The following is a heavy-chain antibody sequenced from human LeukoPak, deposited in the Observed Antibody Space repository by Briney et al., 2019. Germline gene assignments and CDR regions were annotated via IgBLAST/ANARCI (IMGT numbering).Heavy chain of an antibody. CDR1: GVSMISYY. CDR2: FHNTGGT. CDR3: ARVRIAAADAFHI. D-gene: IGHD6-13*01. V-gene: IGHV4-59*12. Sequence: SDTLSLTCSVSGVSMISYYGIWIRQPPGKGLEGIGYFHNTGGTNYNPYVKSRVTISVDTSKNQVSLTMTSVTAADTAVYYCARVRIAAADAFHIWGQGTMVTVSS. J-gene: IGHJ3*02.